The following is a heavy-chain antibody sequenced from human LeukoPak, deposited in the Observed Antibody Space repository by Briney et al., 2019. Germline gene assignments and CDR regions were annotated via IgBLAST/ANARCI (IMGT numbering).Heavy chain of an antibody. Sequence: NPSETLSLTCTVSGGSISSSSYYWGWIRQPPGKGLEWIGSIYYSGSTYYNPSLKSRVTISVDTSKNQFSLKLSSVTAADTAVYYCARGMIADYWGQGTLVTVSS. V-gene: IGHV4-39*07. CDR2: IYYSGST. CDR3: ARGMIADY. D-gene: IGHD3-22*01. CDR1: GGSISSSSYY. J-gene: IGHJ4*02.